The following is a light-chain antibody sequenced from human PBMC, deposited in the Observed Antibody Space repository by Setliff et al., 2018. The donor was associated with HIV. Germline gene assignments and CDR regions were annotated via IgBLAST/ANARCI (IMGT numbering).Light chain of an antibody. Sequence: QSALTQPASVSGSPGQSITISCTVASIDFGGYNYVSWYEQHPGKAPKLMIYDVSKRPSGVSNRFSGSKSGNTASLTISGLQAEDEADYHCSSYTGRSTFVFGTGTKVTV. CDR1: SIDFGGYNY. V-gene: IGLV2-14*03. J-gene: IGLJ1*01. CDR3: SSYTGRSTFV. CDR2: DVS.